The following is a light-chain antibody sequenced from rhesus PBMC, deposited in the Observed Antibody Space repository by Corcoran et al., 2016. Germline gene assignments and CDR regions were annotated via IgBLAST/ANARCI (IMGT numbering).Light chain of an antibody. J-gene: IGKJ4*01. V-gene: IGKV1-19*01. CDR1: QGISSW. CDR2: YAS. CDR3: QQYDDLPLT. Sequence: DIQMTQSPSSLSASVGDKVTITCRASQGISSWLAWYQQKPGKAPKPLIYYASSLQSGVPSSVSGSGSGTDYTLTIISLQPEDFATYYCQQYDDLPLTFGGGTKVELK.